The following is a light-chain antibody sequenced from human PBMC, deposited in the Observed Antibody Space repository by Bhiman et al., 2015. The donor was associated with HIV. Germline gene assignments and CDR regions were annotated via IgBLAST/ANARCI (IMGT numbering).Light chain of an antibody. CDR2: GNS. CDR3: QSYDNSLSGYV. Sequence: GPGQRVTISCTGSSSNIGAGHDVHWYQQVPGTAPKLLMYGNSNRPSGVPDRFSGSKSGTSASLAITGLQAEDEADYYCQSYDNSLSGYVFGTGTQVTVL. CDR1: SSNIGAGHD. J-gene: IGLJ1*01. V-gene: IGLV1-40*01.